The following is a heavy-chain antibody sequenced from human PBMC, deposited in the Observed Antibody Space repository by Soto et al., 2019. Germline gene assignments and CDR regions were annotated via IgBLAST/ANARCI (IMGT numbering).Heavy chain of an antibody. CDR2: IYWDDDK. J-gene: IGHJ5*02. D-gene: IGHD4-17*01. CDR3: AHRGDYPPLEENWFDP. V-gene: IGHV2-5*02. CDR1: GFSLSTSGVG. Sequence: QITLKESGPPLVKPTQTLTLTCTFSGFSLSTSGVGVGWIRQPPGKALEWLALIYWDDDKRYSPSLKSRLTITKDTSKNQVVLTMANMDPVDTATYYCAHRGDYPPLEENWFDPWGQGTLVTVSS.